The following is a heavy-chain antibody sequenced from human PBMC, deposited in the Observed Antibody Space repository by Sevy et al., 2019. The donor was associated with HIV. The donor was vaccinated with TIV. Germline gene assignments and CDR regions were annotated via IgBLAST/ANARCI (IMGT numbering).Heavy chain of an antibody. CDR3: ATHAGIAAAGRVFDY. D-gene: IGHD6-13*01. V-gene: IGHV3-72*01. Sequence: GGSLRLSCVASGFTFSDHYMEWVRQAPGKGLEWVGRTRNKADGYTTEYAAAVKGRFTISRGESKNPLYVQMNSLKAEDTAVYYCATHAGIAAAGRVFDYWGQGTLVTVSS. J-gene: IGHJ4*02. CDR1: GFTFSDHY. CDR2: TRNKADGYTT.